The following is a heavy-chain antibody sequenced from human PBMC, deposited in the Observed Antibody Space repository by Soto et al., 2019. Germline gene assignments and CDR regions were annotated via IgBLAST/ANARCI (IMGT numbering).Heavy chain of an antibody. D-gene: IGHD1-7*01. J-gene: IGHJ4*02. V-gene: IGHV3-21*01. CDR2: ISSTGRFI. CDR1: GFTFSSYT. CDR3: AVGEETGTPYFGS. Sequence: GGSLRLSCAASGFTFSSYTMNWVRQAPGKGLEWVSSISSTGRFIFYADSVKGRFTISRDNAKNSLYLRMNSLRDEDTAVYFCAVGEETGTPYFGSWGLGTLVTVS.